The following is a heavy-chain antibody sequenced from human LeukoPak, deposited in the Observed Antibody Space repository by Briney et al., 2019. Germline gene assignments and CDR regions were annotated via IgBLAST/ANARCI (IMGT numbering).Heavy chain of an antibody. Sequence: SVKVSCKASGGTFSSYAISWVRQAPGQGLEWMGGIIPIFGTANYAQKFQGRVTITADESTSTAYMELSSLRSEDTAVYYCAGPLSGSYHFDYWGQGTLVTVSS. J-gene: IGHJ4*02. CDR2: IIPIFGTA. V-gene: IGHV1-69*13. CDR3: AGPLSGSYHFDY. CDR1: GGTFSSYA. D-gene: IGHD1-26*01.